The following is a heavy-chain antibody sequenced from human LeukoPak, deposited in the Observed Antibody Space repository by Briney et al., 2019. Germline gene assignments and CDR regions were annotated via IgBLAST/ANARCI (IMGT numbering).Heavy chain of an antibody. CDR2: IIPIFGTA. Sequence: SVKASCKASGGTFSSYAISWVRQAPGQGLEWMGGIIPIFGTANYAQKFQGRVTITTDESASTAYMELSSLRSEDTAVYYCAMGARSQGDFDYWGQGTLVTVSS. V-gene: IGHV1-69*05. J-gene: IGHJ4*02. CDR3: AMGARSQGDFDY. D-gene: IGHD1-26*01. CDR1: GGTFSSYA.